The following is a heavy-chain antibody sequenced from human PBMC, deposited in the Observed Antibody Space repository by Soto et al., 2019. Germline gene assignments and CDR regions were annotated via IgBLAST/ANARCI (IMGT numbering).Heavy chain of an antibody. D-gene: IGHD2-15*01. CDR1: GFTFSTYS. CDR3: ARDRLGWSCGVFYSGYSGMDV. V-gene: IGHV3-48*02. J-gene: IGHJ6*02. Sequence: EVQLVESGGGLVQPGGSLRLSCAASGFTFSTYSLNWVRPAPGKRLGWVSYIISSSVTINYADSVKGRFTISRDNAKNSLYLQMNSVREEDTAVYSCARDRLGWSCGVFYSGYSGMDVCGQGTTVTVSS. CDR2: IISSSVTI.